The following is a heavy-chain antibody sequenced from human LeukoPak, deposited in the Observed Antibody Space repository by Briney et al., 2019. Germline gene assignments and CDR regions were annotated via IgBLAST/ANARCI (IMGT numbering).Heavy chain of an antibody. V-gene: IGHV4-59*08. Sequence: SETLSLTCTVSGGSISSHYWSWIRQPPGKGLEWIGYIYYSGSTNYNPSLKSRVTISVDTSKNQFSLKLSSVTAADTAVYYCARRSFGIGDYFDYWGQGTLVTVSS. CDR1: GGSISSHY. CDR2: IYYSGST. D-gene: IGHD3-16*01. J-gene: IGHJ4*02. CDR3: ARRSFGIGDYFDY.